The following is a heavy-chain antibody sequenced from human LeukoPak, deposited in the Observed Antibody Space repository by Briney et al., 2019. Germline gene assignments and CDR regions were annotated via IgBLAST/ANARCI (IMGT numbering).Heavy chain of an antibody. J-gene: IGHJ6*03. Sequence: SETLSLTCTVSGGSISTYYWTWIRQPPGKRLEWIGNIYYSGSTNYNPSLKSRVTISLDTSKNQFSLKLTSVTAADTAVYYCARAVEATQGGHYYYYYMDVWGKGATVTVSS. CDR1: GGSISTYY. V-gene: IGHV4-59*01. CDR2: IYYSGST. CDR3: ARAVEATQGGHYYYYYMDV. D-gene: IGHD1-26*01.